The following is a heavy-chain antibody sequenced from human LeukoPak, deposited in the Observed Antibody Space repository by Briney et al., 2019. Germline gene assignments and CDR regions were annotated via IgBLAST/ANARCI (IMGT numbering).Heavy chain of an antibody. Sequence: ASVKVSFKCSAYTFTIYDINWVRQATGQGREWMGWMNPNSGNTGYAQKFQGRVTITSNTSISTAYMELSSLRSEDTAVYYCARDRYRWDFDYWGQGTLVTVSS. D-gene: IGHD5-18*01. CDR1: AYTFTIYD. CDR2: MNPNSGNT. CDR3: ARDRYRWDFDY. V-gene: IGHV1-8*03. J-gene: IGHJ4*02.